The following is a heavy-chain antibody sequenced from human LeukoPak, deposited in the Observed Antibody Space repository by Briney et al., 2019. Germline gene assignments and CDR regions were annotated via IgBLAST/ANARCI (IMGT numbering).Heavy chain of an antibody. CDR2: IFSSGTA. Sequence: SETLSLTCTVSGGSISSGDYYWSWIRQPPGKGLEWIGTIFSSGTAYYNPSLRTRVSISVDTSKNEFSLRLSAVTAADTGLYYCARIIRTAGYYSNPKSGLFDLWGQGILVTVSS. V-gene: IGHV4-39*01. CDR1: GGSISSGDYY. CDR3: ARIIRTAGYYSNPKSGLFDL. D-gene: IGHD3-22*01. J-gene: IGHJ5*02.